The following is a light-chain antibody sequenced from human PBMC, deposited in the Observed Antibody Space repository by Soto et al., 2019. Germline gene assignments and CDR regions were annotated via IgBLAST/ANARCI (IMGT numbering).Light chain of an antibody. CDR2: DAS. J-gene: IGKJ3*01. Sequence: EIVLTQSPATLSLSPGERATLSCRASQSVSSYLAWYQQKPGQAPRLIIYDASNRAAGIPARFSGGGSGTDCHLATSRLEPEDFGVYYCQQRIIWPGVTFGPWTKVDIK. CDR3: QQRIIWPGVT. CDR1: QSVSSY. V-gene: IGKV3-11*01.